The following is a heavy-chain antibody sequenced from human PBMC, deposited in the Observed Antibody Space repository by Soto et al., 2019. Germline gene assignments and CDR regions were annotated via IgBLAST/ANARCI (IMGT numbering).Heavy chain of an antibody. CDR2: ISGSGGST. CDR3: AKAPRSSSWYDWFDP. J-gene: IGHJ5*02. D-gene: IGHD6-13*01. V-gene: IGHV3-23*01. CDR1: GFTFSSYA. Sequence: VGSLRLSCAASGFTFSSYAMSWVRQAPGKGLEWVSAISGSGGSTYYADSVKGRFTISRDNSKNTLYLQMNSLRAEDTAVYYCAKAPRSSSWYDWFDPWGQGTLVTVSS.